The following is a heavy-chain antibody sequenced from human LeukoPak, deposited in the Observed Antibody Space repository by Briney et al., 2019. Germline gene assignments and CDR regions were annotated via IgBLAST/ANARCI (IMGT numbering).Heavy chain of an antibody. V-gene: IGHV1-18*01. CDR2: ISAYNGNT. J-gene: IGHJ4*02. CDR3: AVGRSAAQASYYFDY. D-gene: IGHD2-21*01. CDR1: GYTFTIYG. Sequence: ASVKVSCKSSGYTFTIYGISWVRQAPGQGLEWMGWISAYNGNTNYAQKLQGRVTMTTDTSTSTAYMELRSLRSDDTAVYYCAVGRSAAQASYYFDYWGQGTLVTVSS.